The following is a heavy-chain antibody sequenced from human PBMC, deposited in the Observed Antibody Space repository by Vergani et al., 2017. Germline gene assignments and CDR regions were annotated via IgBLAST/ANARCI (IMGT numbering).Heavy chain of an antibody. CDR2: ISYDGSNK. J-gene: IGHJ6*03. Sequence: VQLLESGGGVVQPGRSLRLSCAASGFTFSSYAMHWVRQAPGKGLEWVAVISYDGSNKYYADSVKGRFTISRDNAKNSLYLQMNSLRAEDTAVYYCARDGYCSSTSCAYYYYYYMDVWGKGTTVTVSS. D-gene: IGHD2-2*03. V-gene: IGHV3-30-3*01. CDR1: GFTFSSYA. CDR3: ARDGYCSSTSCAYYYYYYMDV.